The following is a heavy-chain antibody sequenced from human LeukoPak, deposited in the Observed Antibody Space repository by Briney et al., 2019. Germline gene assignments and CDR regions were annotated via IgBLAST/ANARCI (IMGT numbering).Heavy chain of an antibody. V-gene: IGHV3-30-3*01. Sequence: GGSLRLSCAASGFTFSSYAMHWVRQAPGKGLEWVAVISYDGSNKHYADSVKGRFTISRDNSKNTLYLQMNSLRAEDTAVYYCARDTRSPYYDSSGHFDYWGQGTLVTVSS. D-gene: IGHD3-22*01. CDR2: ISYDGSNK. CDR3: ARDTRSPYYDSSGHFDY. CDR1: GFTFSSYA. J-gene: IGHJ4*02.